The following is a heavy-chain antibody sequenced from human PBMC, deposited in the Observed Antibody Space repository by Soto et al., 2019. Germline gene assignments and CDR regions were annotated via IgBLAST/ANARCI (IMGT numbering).Heavy chain of an antibody. Sequence: QVQLLQSGAEVKKPGSSMKVSCKISGGSFSNYAISWLRQAPGQSFEWKGGIIPIFGKAEYAQACQARLTNDSADSTSTAYIELSSLTSDNTATYFRSGADTGYYRDSWGQGTLVTVAS. CDR1: GGSFSNYA. CDR3: SGADTGYYRDS. D-gene: IGHD3-9*01. V-gene: IGHV1-69*05. J-gene: IGHJ4*02. CDR2: IIPIFGKA.